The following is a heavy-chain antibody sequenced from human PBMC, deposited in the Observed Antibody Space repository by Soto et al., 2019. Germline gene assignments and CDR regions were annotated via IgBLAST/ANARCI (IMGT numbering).Heavy chain of an antibody. V-gene: IGHV3-48*03. D-gene: IGHD3-10*01. J-gene: IGHJ5*02. CDR3: ARVYITPNWFDP. CDR2: ISSSGSTI. Sequence: EVQLVESGGGLVQPGGSLRLSCAASGFTFSSYEMNWVRQAPGKGLEWVSYISSSGSTIYYADSVKGRFTISRDNAKNSLYLQMNSLRAEDTAVYYCARVYITPNWFDPWGQGTLVTVSS. CDR1: GFTFSSYE.